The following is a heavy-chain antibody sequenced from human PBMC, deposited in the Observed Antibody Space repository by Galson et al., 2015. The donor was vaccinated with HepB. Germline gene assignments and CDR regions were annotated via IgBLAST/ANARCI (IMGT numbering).Heavy chain of an antibody. CDR3: ARDAHGGGDYYGMNV. D-gene: IGHD3-16*01. Sequence: SLRLSCAASGFTFSDYYFSWIRQAPGKGLEWLSYISSSGSYTSYADSAKGRFTISRDNAKNSVYLQMKSLRVEDTAVYYCARDAHGGGDYYGMNVWGQGTTVTVSS. J-gene: IGHJ6*02. CDR2: ISSSGSYT. CDR1: GFTFSDYY. V-gene: IGHV3-11*05.